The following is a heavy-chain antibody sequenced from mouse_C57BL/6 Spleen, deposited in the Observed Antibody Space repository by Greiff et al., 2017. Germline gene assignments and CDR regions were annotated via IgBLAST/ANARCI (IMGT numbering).Heavy chain of an antibody. CDR3: ARRVLKLYAMDY. V-gene: IGHV1-80*01. CDR2: IYPGDGDT. J-gene: IGHJ4*01. CDR1: GYAFSSYW. D-gene: IGHD1-3*01. Sequence: VQLQQSGAELVKPGASVKISCKASGYAFSSYWMNWVKQRPGKGLEWIGQIYPGDGDTNYNGKFKGKATLTADKSSSTAYMQLSSLTSEDSAVYFCARRVLKLYAMDYWGQGTSGTVSS.